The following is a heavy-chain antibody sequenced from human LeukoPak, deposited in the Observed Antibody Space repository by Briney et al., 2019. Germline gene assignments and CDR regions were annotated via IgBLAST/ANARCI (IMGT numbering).Heavy chain of an antibody. CDR2: ISYDGSNK. D-gene: IGHD6-19*01. J-gene: IGHJ3*02. V-gene: IGHV3-30*03. CDR1: GFTFSSYW. CDR3: ARMDAVATDAFDI. Sequence: PGGSLRLSCAASGFTFSSYWMSWVRQAPGKGLEWVAVISYDGSNKYYADSVKGRFTISRDNSKNTLYLQVNSVRAEETAVYYCARMDAVATDAFDIWGQGTMVTVSS.